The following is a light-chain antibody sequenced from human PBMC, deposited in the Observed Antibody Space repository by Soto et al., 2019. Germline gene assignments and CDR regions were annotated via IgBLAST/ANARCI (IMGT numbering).Light chain of an antibody. CDR3: SSYTTSSTVL. Sequence: QSALTQPASVSGSLGQRITTSATETSSNVGGYNYVSWYQQHPGKVPKLIIYDVSIRPSGVSNRFSGSKSGNTASLTISGLQAEDEGDYYCSSYTTSSTVLFGGGTKLTVL. V-gene: IGLV2-14*03. J-gene: IGLJ2*01. CDR2: DVS. CDR1: SSNVGGYNY.